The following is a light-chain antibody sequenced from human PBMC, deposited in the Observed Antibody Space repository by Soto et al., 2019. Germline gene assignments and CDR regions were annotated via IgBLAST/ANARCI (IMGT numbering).Light chain of an antibody. CDR3: QQYNNWPIT. V-gene: IGKV3D-15*01. CDR1: QSVGSN. CDR2: GAS. Sequence: EIVMTQSPGTLSVSPGERATLSCRASQSVGSNLAWYQQNPGQASRLLIYGASTRATGIPARFSGSGSETEFTLTISSLQSEDFAVYYCQQYNNWPITFGQGTRLEIK. J-gene: IGKJ5*01.